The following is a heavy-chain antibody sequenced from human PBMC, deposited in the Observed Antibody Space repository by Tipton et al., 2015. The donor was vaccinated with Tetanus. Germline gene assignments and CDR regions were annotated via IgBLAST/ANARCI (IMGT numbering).Heavy chain of an antibody. V-gene: IGHV3-7*03. CDR2: LKHDATEE. CDR1: GFAFSSYL. J-gene: IGHJ4*02. Sequence: SGFAFSSYLMTWVRQAPGKGLELVASLKHDATEEYYVDSVKGRFAISRDNAKNSLYLQMNSLRAEDTALYHCARSRGDDSSGYYEPYYFDYWGQGTLVTVSS. CDR3: ARSRGDDSSGYYEPYYFDY. D-gene: IGHD3-22*01.